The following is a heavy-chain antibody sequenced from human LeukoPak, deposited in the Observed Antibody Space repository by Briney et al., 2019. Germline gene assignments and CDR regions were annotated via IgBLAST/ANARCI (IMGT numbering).Heavy chain of an antibody. J-gene: IGHJ4*02. Sequence: ASVKVSCKASGYTFTSYDINSVRQATGHGREWMGWMNPNSGNTGYAQKFQGRVTMTIKTSISTAYMELTSLRSEDTAVYYCARGTGPDYWGQGTLVTVSS. V-gene: IGHV1-8*01. CDR3: ARGTGPDY. D-gene: IGHD1-14*01. CDR1: GYTFTSYD. CDR2: MNPNSGNT.